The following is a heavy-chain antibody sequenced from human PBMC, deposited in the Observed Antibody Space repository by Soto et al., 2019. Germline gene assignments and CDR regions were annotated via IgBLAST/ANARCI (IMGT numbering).Heavy chain of an antibody. J-gene: IGHJ4*02. V-gene: IGHV1-58*02. CDR1: GYTFTSYD. CDR2: IVVVSGNT. Sequence: ASVKVSCKASGYTFTSYDINWVRQARGQRLEWIGWIVVVSGNTNYAQKFQERVTITRDMSTSTAYMELSSLRSEDTAVYYCAADYYDTNGYYYDYWGQGTLVTVSS. CDR3: AADYYDTNGYYYDY. D-gene: IGHD3-22*01.